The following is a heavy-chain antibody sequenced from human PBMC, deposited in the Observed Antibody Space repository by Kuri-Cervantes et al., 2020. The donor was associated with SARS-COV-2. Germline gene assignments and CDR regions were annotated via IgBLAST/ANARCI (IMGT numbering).Heavy chain of an antibody. CDR3: ARRHSSSSSWYYFDY. CDR2: IYYSGST. J-gene: IGHJ4*02. CDR1: GGSISSYY. Sequence: SETLSLTCTVSGGSISSYYWSWIRQPPGKGLEWIGYIYYSGSTNYNPSLKSRVTISVDTSKNQFSLKLSSVTAADTAVYYCARRHSSSSSWYYFDYWGQGTLVTVSS. V-gene: IGHV4-59*01. D-gene: IGHD6-13*01.